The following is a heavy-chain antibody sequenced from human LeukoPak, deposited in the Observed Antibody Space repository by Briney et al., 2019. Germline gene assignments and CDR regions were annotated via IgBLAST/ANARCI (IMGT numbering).Heavy chain of an antibody. J-gene: IGHJ6*02. D-gene: IGHD2/OR15-2a*01. CDR3: ARDWVVNRHYYGMYV. Sequence: AAVKVSCKASGYTFTSYSISWVRPAPGQGGEWMGWISAYNGNTNYAQKLQGRVTMTTDTSTSTAYMGLRSLRSDVTAVYYCARDWVVNRHYYGMYVCGQGATWTVSS. CDR2: ISAYNGNT. V-gene: IGHV1-18*01. CDR1: GYTFTSYS.